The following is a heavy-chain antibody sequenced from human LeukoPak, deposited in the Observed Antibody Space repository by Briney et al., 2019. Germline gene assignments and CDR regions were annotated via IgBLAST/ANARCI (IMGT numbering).Heavy chain of an antibody. V-gene: IGHV3-21*01. CDR3: ARDRHYDSSGYHKGYFDY. CDR1: GFTFSSYS. J-gene: IGHJ4*02. D-gene: IGHD3-22*01. Sequence: GGSLRLSCAASGFTFSSYSMNWVRQAPGKGLEWVSSISSSSSYIYYADSVKGRFTISRDNAKNSLYLQMNSLRAEDTAVYYCARDRHYDSSGYHKGYFDYWGQGTLVTVSS. CDR2: ISSSSSYI.